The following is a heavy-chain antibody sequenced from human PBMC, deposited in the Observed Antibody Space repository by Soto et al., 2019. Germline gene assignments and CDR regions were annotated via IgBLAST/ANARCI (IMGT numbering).Heavy chain of an antibody. J-gene: IGHJ4*02. CDR1: GGTFSSYA. Sequence: QVQLVQSGAXVXXPXSXVXXXCKASGGTFSSYAISWVRQAPGQGLEWMGGIIPIFGTANYAQKFQGRVTITADESTSTAYMELSSLRSEDTAVYYCASSKYCGGDCPPDYWGRGTLVTVSS. CDR3: ASSKYCGGDCPPDY. D-gene: IGHD2-21*02. CDR2: IIPIFGTA. V-gene: IGHV1-69*12.